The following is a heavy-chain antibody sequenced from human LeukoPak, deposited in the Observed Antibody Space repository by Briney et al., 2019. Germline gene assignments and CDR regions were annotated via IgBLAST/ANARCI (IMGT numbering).Heavy chain of an antibody. J-gene: IGHJ3*02. CDR3: ARDSFTQWLLANDAFDI. CDR2: ISSSRSTI. V-gene: IGHV3-48*01. CDR1: GFTFSSYS. Sequence: PGGSLRLSCAASGFTFSSYSMNWVRQAPGKGLEWVSYISSSRSTIYYTDSVKGRFTISRDNAKNSLYLQMNSLRAEDTAVYYCARDSFTQWLLANDAFDIWGQGTMVTVSS. D-gene: IGHD6-19*01.